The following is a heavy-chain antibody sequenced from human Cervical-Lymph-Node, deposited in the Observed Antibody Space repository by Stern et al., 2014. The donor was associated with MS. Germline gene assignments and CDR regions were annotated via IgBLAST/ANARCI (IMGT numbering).Heavy chain of an antibody. CDR2: IYHSGST. Sequence: VQLVESGPGLVKPSGTLSLTCAVSGGSISSSNWGSWVRQPPGKGLEWIGEIYHSGSTNYNQSLKSRVTISVDKPKKQFSLKLRSVTAADTAVYYCATGPRIYGMGVWGQGTTVTVSS. CDR1: GGSISSSNW. V-gene: IGHV4-4*02. CDR3: ATGPRIYGMGV. J-gene: IGHJ6*02.